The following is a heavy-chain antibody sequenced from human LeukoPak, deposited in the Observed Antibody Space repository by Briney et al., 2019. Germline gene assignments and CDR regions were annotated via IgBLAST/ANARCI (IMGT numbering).Heavy chain of an antibody. CDR3: ARDARTGISLYGGPYYFDY. CDR2: INPSGGST. J-gene: IGHJ4*02. Sequence: ASVKDSCKASGYTFTSYYVHWVRQAPGQGLEWMGIINPSGGSTSYAQKFQGRVTMTRDTSTSTVYMELSSLRSEDTAVYYCARDARTGISLYGGPYYFDYWGQGTLVTVSS. D-gene: IGHD4-23*01. CDR1: GYTFTSYY. V-gene: IGHV1-46*01.